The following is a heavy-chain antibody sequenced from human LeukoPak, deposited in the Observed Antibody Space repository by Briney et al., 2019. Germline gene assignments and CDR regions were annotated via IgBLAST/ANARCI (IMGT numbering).Heavy chain of an antibody. CDR1: GFTFSSYA. D-gene: IGHD3-10*01. CDR2: ISYDGSNK. Sequence: GGSLRLSCAASGFTFSSYAMHWVRQAPGKGLEWVAVISYDGSNKYYADSVKGRFTISRDNSKNMLYLQMNSLRADDTAVYYCARDRRGEYYFDYWGQGTLVTVSS. J-gene: IGHJ4*02. CDR3: ARDRRGEYYFDY. V-gene: IGHV3-30*04.